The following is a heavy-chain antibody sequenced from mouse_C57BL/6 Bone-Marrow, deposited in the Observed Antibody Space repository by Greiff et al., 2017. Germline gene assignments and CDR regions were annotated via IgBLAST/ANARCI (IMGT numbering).Heavy chain of an antibody. J-gene: IGHJ3*01. CDR1: GYTFTSYW. Sequence: VKLQQPGAELVMPGASVKLSCKASGYTFTSYWMHWVTQRPGQGLEWIGEIDPSDSYTNYNQKFKGKSTLTVDKSSSTAYMQLSSLTSEDSAVYYCARRGYYYEDYWGQGTLVTVSA. CDR3: ARRGYYYEDY. CDR2: IDPSDSYT. D-gene: IGHD1-1*01. V-gene: IGHV1-69*01.